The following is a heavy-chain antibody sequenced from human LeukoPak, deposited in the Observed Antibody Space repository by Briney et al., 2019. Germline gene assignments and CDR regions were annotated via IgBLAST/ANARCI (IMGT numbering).Heavy chain of an antibody. Sequence: PGGSLRLSCAASGFTFSSYGMHWVRQAPGKGLEWVAVISYDGSNKYYADSVKGRFTISRDNSKNTLYLQMNSLRAEDTAVYYCAKRAAAGTGDFDYWGQGTLVTVSS. J-gene: IGHJ4*02. CDR1: GFTFSSYG. V-gene: IGHV3-30*18. CDR3: AKRAAAGTGDFDY. D-gene: IGHD6-13*01. CDR2: ISYDGSNK.